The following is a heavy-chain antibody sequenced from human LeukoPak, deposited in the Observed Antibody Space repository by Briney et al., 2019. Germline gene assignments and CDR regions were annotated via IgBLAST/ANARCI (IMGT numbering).Heavy chain of an antibody. D-gene: IGHD4-17*01. CDR1: GDPFSSHY. CDR2: ISYIGST. CDR3: ARDLVTVTKGFDI. J-gene: IGHJ3*02. Sequence: SETLSLTCAVSGDPFSSHYRTWIRQSPGKGLEWIGYISYIGSTNYNPSLKSRVTISIDTSKNQFSLKLRSVTAADTAVYYCARDLVTVTKGFDIWGQGTMVSVSS. V-gene: IGHV4-59*11.